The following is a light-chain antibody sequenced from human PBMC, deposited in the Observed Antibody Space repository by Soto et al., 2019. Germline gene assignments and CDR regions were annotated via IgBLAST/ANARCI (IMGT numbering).Light chain of an antibody. Sequence: QSVLTQPPSVSGAPGQRITISCTGTSSNIGTGYGVHWYQHLPGTAPKLLIYDDINRPSGVPDRFSGSKSGTSASLAITRLQADDEADYYCQSYDGSLSGRVFGGGTQLTVL. V-gene: IGLV1-40*01. CDR3: QSYDGSLSGRV. CDR2: DDI. CDR1: SSNIGTGYG. J-gene: IGLJ3*02.